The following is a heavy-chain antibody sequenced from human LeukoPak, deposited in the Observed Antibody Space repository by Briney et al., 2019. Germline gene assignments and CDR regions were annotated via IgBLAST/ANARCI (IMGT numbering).Heavy chain of an antibody. Sequence: ASVKVSCKASGYTFTGYYMHWVRQAPGQGLEWMGWINPNSGGTNYAQKFQGRVTMTRDTSISTAYMELSRLRSDDTAVYYCARDREAVAGRIKNWFDPWGQGTLVTVSS. CDR1: GYTFTGYY. CDR2: INPNSGGT. J-gene: IGHJ5*02. V-gene: IGHV1-2*02. D-gene: IGHD6-19*01. CDR3: ARDREAVAGRIKNWFDP.